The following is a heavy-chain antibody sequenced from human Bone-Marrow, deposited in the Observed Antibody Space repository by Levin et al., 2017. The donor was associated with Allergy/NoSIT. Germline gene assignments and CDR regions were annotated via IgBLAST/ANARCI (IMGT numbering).Heavy chain of an antibody. V-gene: IGHV3-15*07. CDR3: ATVSADYVLVDAFDM. Sequence: RSGGSLRLSCSTSGFTFSEAWMNWVRQVPGKGLEWVGRIKGKIDGETTEYAAPVKGRFIISRDDSKKTLSLQMNSLKSEDTGVYFCATVSADYVLVDAFDMWGQGTTVTVAA. CDR1: GFTFSEAW. D-gene: IGHD3-10*02. CDR2: IKGKIDGETT. J-gene: IGHJ3*02.